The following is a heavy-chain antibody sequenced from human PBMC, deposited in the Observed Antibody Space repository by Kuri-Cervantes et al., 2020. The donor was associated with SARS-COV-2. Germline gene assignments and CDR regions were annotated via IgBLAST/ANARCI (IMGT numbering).Heavy chain of an antibody. J-gene: IGHJ4*02. CDR2: IKQDGSEK. CDR3: TTGITFDGFDY. CDR1: GFTFSSYW. D-gene: IGHD3-10*01. Sequence: GGSLRLSCAASGFTFSSYWMSWVRQAPGKGLEWVANIKQDGSEKYYVDSVKGRFTISRDNAKNSLYLQMNSLRAEDTAVYYCTTGITFDGFDYWGQGTLVTVSS. V-gene: IGHV3-7*01.